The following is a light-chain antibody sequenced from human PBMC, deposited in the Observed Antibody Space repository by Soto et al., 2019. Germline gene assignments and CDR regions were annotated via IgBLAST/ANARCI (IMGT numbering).Light chain of an antibody. Sequence: IHMTQSPSSLSASVGYRVTITCRASQSISNWLAWYQKKPGTAPKVLIYHASNLQSGVPSRFSGSGSGTEFTLTISSMQPDDFATYYCQQYNSYSFGQGTKVDIK. CDR3: QQYNSYS. V-gene: IGKV1-5*01. CDR1: QSISNW. CDR2: HAS. J-gene: IGKJ1*01.